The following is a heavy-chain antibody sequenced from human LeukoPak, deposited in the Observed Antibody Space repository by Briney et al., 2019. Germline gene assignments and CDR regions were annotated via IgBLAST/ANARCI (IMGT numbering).Heavy chain of an antibody. CDR3: ARGGSGWYYFDY. D-gene: IGHD6-19*01. CDR2: IYTDGST. V-gene: IGHV3-66*01. CDR1: GFTFRSYS. Sequence: PGGSLRLSCAASGFTFRSYSMNWVRQAPGRGLEWVSVIYTDGSTYYADSVKGRFTISRDNSKNTLSLQMNSLRAEDTAVYYCARGGSGWYYFDYWDQGTLVTVSS. J-gene: IGHJ4*02.